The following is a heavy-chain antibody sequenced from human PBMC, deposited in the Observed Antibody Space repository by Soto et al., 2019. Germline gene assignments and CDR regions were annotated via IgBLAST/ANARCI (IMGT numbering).Heavy chain of an antibody. Sequence: QVQLVESGGGVVQPGRSLRLSCAASGFTFSSYGMHWVHQAPGKGLEWVAVIWDDGSNKYYADSVKGRFTISRDNSKNTLYLQMNGLRAEDTAVYYCAREAVAVGAFDIWGQGTMVTVSS. CDR3: AREAVAVGAFDI. J-gene: IGHJ3*02. CDR2: IWDDGSNK. D-gene: IGHD6-19*01. CDR1: GFTFSSYG. V-gene: IGHV3-33*01.